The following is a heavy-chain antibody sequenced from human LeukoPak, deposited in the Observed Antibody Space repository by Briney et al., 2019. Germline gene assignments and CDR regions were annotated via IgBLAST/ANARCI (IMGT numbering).Heavy chain of an antibody. V-gene: IGHV4-34*01. D-gene: IGHD3-22*01. Sequence: SETLSLTCAVYGGSFSGYYWSWIRQPPGKGLEWIGEINHSGSTNYNPSLKSRVTISVDTSKNQFSLKLSSVTAADTAVYYCARGRYRAYYYDSSGYCDYWGQGTLVTVSS. J-gene: IGHJ4*02. CDR3: ARGRYRAYYYDSSGYCDY. CDR1: GGSFSGYY. CDR2: INHSGST.